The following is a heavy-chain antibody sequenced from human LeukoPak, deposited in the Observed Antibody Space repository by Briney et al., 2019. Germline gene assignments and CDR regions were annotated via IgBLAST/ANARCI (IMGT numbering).Heavy chain of an antibody. CDR1: GFTFSSYA. D-gene: IGHD3-22*01. Sequence: GGSPRLSCAASGFTFSSYAMSWVRQAPGKGLEWVSAISGSGGSTYYADSVKGRFTISRDNSKNTLYLQMNSLRAEDTAVYYCAKLPSYYYDSSGYYYFDYWGQGTLVTVSS. CDR2: ISGSGGST. CDR3: AKLPSYYYDSSGYYYFDY. V-gene: IGHV3-23*01. J-gene: IGHJ4*02.